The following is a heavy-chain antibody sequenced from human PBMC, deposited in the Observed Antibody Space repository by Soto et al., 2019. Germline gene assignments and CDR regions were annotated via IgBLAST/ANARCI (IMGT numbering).Heavy chain of an antibody. V-gene: IGHV4-4*02. J-gene: IGHJ4*02. Sequence: QVQLQESGPGLVKPSGTLSLTCVVSGASISSSNWWSWVRQPPGKGLEWIGEIYHGGTTNYNPSLESRVXXAXDXCKSQFSLKLSSVTAADTAVYYCARIGGSTNSHFDYWGQGTLVTVSS. CDR2: IYHGGTT. D-gene: IGHD2-2*01. CDR1: GASISSSNW. CDR3: ARIGGSTNSHFDY.